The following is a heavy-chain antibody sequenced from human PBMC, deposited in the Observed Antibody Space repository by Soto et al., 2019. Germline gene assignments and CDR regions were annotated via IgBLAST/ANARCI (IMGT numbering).Heavy chain of an antibody. CDR1: GFSLSSTGVA. J-gene: IGHJ5*02. V-gene: IGHV2-5*02. CDR2: IYWDDDE. CDR3: VHRVLGDEHLNKFDP. Sequence: KESGPSLVRPTQTLTLTCTFSGFSLSSTGVAVGWVRQPPGRALEWLTLIYWDDDERYTPSLKSRLTVTKDTSKNQVVLTLTNVDPADTATYFCVHRVLGDEHLNKFDPWGPGIRVTVSS. D-gene: IGHD1-26*01.